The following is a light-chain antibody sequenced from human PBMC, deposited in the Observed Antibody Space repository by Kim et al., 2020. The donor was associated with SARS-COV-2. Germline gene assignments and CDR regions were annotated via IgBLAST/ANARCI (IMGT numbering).Light chain of an antibody. CDR3: SSYTSSSTLPYV. J-gene: IGLJ1*01. V-gene: IGLV2-14*03. CDR2: DAS. Sequence: QSALTQPASVSGSPGQSITISCTGTSSDVGGYNYVSWYQQHPGKAPKLMIYDASNRPSGVSNRFSGSKSGNTESLTISGLQAEDEADYYCSSYTSSSTLPYVFGTGTKVTVL. CDR1: SSDVGGYNY.